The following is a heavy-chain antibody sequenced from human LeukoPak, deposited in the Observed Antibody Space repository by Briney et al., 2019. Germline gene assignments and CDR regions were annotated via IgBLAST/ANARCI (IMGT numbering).Heavy chain of an antibody. CDR3: ARVGPTQDAFDI. V-gene: IGHV4-30-4*07. CDR1: GGSISSGGYS. Sequence: SETLSLTCAVSGGSISSGGYSWSWIRQPPGKGLEWIVYISSTGSTYYNPSLKSPLSISFDTSKNQFSLSLRSVTAADTAVFYCARVGPTQDAFDIWGQGTMVTVSS. CDR2: ISSTGST. J-gene: IGHJ3*02. D-gene: IGHD1-26*01.